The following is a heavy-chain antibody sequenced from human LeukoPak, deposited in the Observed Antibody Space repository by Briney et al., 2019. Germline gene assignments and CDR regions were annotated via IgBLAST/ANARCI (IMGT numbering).Heavy chain of an antibody. Sequence: SETLSLTCAVYGGSFSGYYWSWIRQPPGKGLEWIGEINHSGSTNYNPSLKSRVTISVDASKNQFPLRLNSVTAADTAVYYCARAAYGDYTFDFWGQGTLVTVSS. CDR3: ARAAYGDYTFDF. V-gene: IGHV4-34*01. J-gene: IGHJ4*02. D-gene: IGHD4-17*01. CDR1: GGSFSGYY. CDR2: INHSGST.